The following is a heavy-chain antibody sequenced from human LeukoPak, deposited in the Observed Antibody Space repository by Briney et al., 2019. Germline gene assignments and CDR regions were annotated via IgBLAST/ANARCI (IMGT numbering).Heavy chain of an antibody. J-gene: IGHJ4*02. V-gene: IGHV3-30*02. CDR1: GFTFSSYG. D-gene: IGHD3-22*01. Sequence: GGSLRLSCAASGFTFSSYGMHWVRHAPGKGLEWVAFIRYDGSNKYYADSVKGRFTIPRDNSKNTLYLQMNSLRAEDTAVYYCAKDLYYYDSSGYGDYWGQGTLVTVSS. CDR3: AKDLYYYDSSGYGDY. CDR2: IRYDGSNK.